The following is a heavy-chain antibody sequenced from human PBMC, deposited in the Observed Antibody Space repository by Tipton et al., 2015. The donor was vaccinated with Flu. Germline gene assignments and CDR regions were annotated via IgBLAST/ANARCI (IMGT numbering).Heavy chain of an antibody. D-gene: IGHD3-3*01. J-gene: IGHJ6*02. Sequence: SLRLSCAASGFTFSDYYMSWIRQAPGKGLEWVSHISSSGSTINYADSVKGRFTISRDNAKNSLYLQMNSLRVEDTAVYYCARDHPPSITVLGEITDYFGMDVWGQGTTVTVSS. CDR1: GFTFSDYY. CDR3: ARDHPPSITVLGEITDYFGMDV. CDR2: ISSSGSTI. V-gene: IGHV3-11*01.